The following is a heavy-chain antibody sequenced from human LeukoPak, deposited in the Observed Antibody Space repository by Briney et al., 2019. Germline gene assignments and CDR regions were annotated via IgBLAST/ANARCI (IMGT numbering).Heavy chain of an antibody. Sequence: GASVKVSCKASGYTFTGYYMHRVRQAPGQGLEWMGWINPNSGGTNYAQKFQGWVTMPRDTSISTAYMELSRLRSDDTAVYYCARGGITGTTRGPTRLNDAFDIWGQGTMVTVSS. J-gene: IGHJ3*02. CDR1: GYTFTGYY. D-gene: IGHD1-20*01. CDR2: INPNSGGT. V-gene: IGHV1-2*04. CDR3: ARGGITGTTRGPTRLNDAFDI.